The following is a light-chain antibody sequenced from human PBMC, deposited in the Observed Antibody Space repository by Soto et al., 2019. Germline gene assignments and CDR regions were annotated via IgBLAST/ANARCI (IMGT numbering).Light chain of an antibody. Sequence: QSALTQPASVSGSPGQSITISCTGTSSDFGAYNFVSWYQQHPGKAPKLMLYDVNIRPSGVSNRFSGSKSGNTASLTISGLQAEDEADYYCTSWTTSTTMIFGGGTQLTVL. J-gene: IGLJ2*01. CDR2: DVN. V-gene: IGLV2-14*03. CDR3: TSWTTSTTMI. CDR1: SSDFGAYNF.